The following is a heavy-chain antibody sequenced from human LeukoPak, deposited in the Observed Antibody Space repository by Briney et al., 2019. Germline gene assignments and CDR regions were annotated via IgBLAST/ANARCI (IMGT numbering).Heavy chain of an antibody. V-gene: IGHV3-48*03. D-gene: IGHD4-17*01. J-gene: IGHJ6*02. CDR1: GFTFSSYE. Sequence: GGSLRLSCAASGFTFSSYEMNWVRQAPGKGLEWVSYISSSGSTIYYADFVKGRFTISRDNAKNSLYLQMNSLRAEDTAVYYCAKKNGDYGMDVWGQGTTVTVSS. CDR3: AKKNGDYGMDV. CDR2: ISSSGSTI.